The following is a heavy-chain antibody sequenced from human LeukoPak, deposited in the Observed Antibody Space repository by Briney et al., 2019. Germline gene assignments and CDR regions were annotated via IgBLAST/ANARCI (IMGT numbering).Heavy chain of an antibody. Sequence: GASVKVSCKASGYTFTSYDINWVRQATGQGLEWMGWMNPNSGNTGYAQKFQGRVTITRNTSISTAYMELSSLRSEDTAVYYCASRSRLDSRTDYAFDIWGQGTMVTVSS. D-gene: IGHD3-22*01. CDR1: GYTFTSYD. CDR3: ASRSRLDSRTDYAFDI. V-gene: IGHV1-8*03. CDR2: MNPNSGNT. J-gene: IGHJ3*02.